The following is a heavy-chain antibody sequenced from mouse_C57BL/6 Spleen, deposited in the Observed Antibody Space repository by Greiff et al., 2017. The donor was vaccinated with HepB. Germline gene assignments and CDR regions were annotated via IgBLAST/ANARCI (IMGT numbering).Heavy chain of an antibody. J-gene: IGHJ3*01. CDR3: AIAFITTEFAY. D-gene: IGHD1-1*01. V-gene: IGHV14-3*01. Sequence: VQLQQSVAELVRPGASVKLSCTASGFTIKNTYMHWVKQRPEQGLEWIGRIDPANGNTKYAPKFQGKATRTADTSSNTAYLQLSSLTSEDTAIYYCAIAFITTEFAYWGQGTLVTVSA. CDR2: IDPANGNT. CDR1: GFTIKNTY.